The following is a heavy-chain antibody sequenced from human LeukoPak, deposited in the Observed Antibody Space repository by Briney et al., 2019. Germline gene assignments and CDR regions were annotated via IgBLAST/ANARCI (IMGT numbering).Heavy chain of an antibody. CDR1: GFTFSIYN. CDR3: TRDGDTIFLLADY. J-gene: IGHJ4*02. V-gene: IGHV3-48*04. D-gene: IGHD3-9*01. Sequence: PGGSLRLSCAASGFTFSIYNMNWVRQAPGKGLEWVSYISSSSTTIYYADSVKGRLTISRDNAKKSLYLQMNSLKTEDTAVYYCTRDGDTIFLLADYWGQGTLVTVSS. CDR2: ISSSSTTI.